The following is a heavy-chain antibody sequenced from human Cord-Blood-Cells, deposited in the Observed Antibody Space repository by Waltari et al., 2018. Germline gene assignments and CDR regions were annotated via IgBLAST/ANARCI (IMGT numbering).Heavy chain of an antibody. CDR1: GGSISSHY. CDR3: AGVTGTRGY. Sequence: QVQLQESGPGLVKPSETLSLTCTVSGGSISSHYWSWIRQPPGKGLEWIGYIYYSGSTNYNPSLNGRVTISVDTSKNQFSLKLSSVTAADTAVYYCAGVTGTRGYWGQGTLVTVSS. CDR2: IYYSGST. V-gene: IGHV4-59*11. D-gene: IGHD1-7*01. J-gene: IGHJ4*02.